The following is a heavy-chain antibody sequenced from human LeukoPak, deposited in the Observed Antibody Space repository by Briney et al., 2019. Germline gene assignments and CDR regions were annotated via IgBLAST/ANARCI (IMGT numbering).Heavy chain of an antibody. D-gene: IGHD3-3*01. Sequence: PGGSLRLSCAASGFTFSTYAVNWVRQAPGKGLEWVSTISGSGDSTYYADSVKGRFTISRDNSKDTLYLQMSSVRVDDTAVYYCVIFFAPLAHDAFDIWGQGTMVTVSS. J-gene: IGHJ3*02. V-gene: IGHV3-23*01. CDR2: ISGSGDST. CDR1: GFTFSTYA. CDR3: VIFFAPLAHDAFDI.